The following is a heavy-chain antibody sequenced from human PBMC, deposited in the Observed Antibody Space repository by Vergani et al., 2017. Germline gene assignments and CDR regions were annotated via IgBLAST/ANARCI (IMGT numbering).Heavy chain of an antibody. D-gene: IGHD3-10*01. V-gene: IGHV7-4-1*02. Sequence: QVQLLQSGSELKKPGASVRISCEASGYTFTNYPLIWVRQAPGQGLEFMGWINTNSGNPTYAPGFTGRFVFSLDTSVSTTYLHISSLEPEDTAVYYCATYGSGSTPLDYWGQGTLVTVSS. CDR2: INTNSGNP. J-gene: IGHJ4*02. CDR1: GYTFTNYP. CDR3: ATYGSGSTPLDY.